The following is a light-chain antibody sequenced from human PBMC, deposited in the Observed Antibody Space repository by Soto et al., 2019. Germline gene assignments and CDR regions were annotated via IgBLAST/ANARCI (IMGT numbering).Light chain of an antibody. V-gene: IGKV3-20*01. CDR3: QQYGSSIWT. CDR2: GAS. Sequence: EILLTQSPGTLSLSPGERATLSCGASQSVSSNLAWYQQKPGQAPRLLIYGASSRATGIPDRFSGSGSGTDLTITISRLQTEDFAVYYCQQYGSSIWTFGQGTQVDI. CDR1: QSVSSN. J-gene: IGKJ1*01.